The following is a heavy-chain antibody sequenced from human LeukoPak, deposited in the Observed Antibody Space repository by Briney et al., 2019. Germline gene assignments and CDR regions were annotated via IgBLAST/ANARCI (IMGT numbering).Heavy chain of an antibody. D-gene: IGHD1-26*01. CDR3: AKAQELYYYYYMDV. J-gene: IGHJ6*03. CDR1: GFTFSSYA. Sequence: GGSLRLSCAASGFTFSSYAMSWVRQAPGKGLEWVSAISGSGGSTYYADSVKGRFTISRDNSKNTLYLQMNSLRAEDTAVYYCAKAQELYYYYYMDVWGKGTTVTVSS. CDR2: ISGSGGST. V-gene: IGHV3-23*01.